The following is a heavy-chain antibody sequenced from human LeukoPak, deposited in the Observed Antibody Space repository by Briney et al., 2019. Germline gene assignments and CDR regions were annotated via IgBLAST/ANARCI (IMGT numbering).Heavy chain of an antibody. CDR2: ISYDGSNK. Sequence: GGSLRLSCAASGFTFSSYGMHWVRQAPGKGLEWVAVISYDGSNKYYADSVKGRFTISRDNSKNTLYLQMNSLRAEDTAVYYCAKHIVARSGYYFDYWGQGTLVTVSS. CDR1: GFTFSSYG. J-gene: IGHJ4*02. D-gene: IGHD5-12*01. V-gene: IGHV3-30*18. CDR3: AKHIVARSGYYFDY.